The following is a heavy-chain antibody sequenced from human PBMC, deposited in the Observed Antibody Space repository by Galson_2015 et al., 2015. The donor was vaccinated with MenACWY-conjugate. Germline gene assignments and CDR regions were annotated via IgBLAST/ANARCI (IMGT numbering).Heavy chain of an antibody. CDR3: ARVPPDISGYANWYFDL. V-gene: IGHV3-66*02. J-gene: IGHJ2*01. D-gene: IGHD3-22*01. Sequence: SLRLSCAGSGFTVSNYYMNWVRQAPGKGLEWVSIVYAGGATFYADSVRGRFTISRDNSKNTVYLQMNSLRTEDKAMYYCARVPPDISGYANWYFDLWGRGTLVTVSS. CDR2: VYAGGAT. CDR1: GFTVSNYY.